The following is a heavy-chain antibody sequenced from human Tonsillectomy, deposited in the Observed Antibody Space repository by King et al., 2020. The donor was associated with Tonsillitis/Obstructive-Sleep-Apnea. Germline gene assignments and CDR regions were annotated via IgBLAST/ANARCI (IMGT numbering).Heavy chain of an antibody. CDR1: GFTFSGSA. Sequence: VQLVESGGGLVQPGGSLKLSCAASGFTFSGSAMHWVRQASGKGLEWVGRIRSKANSYATAYAASVKGRFTISRDDSKNTAYLQMNSLKTEDTAVYYCTRHYYDSSGYYSGSYWGQGTLVTVSS. J-gene: IGHJ4*02. V-gene: IGHV3-73*01. CDR3: TRHYYDSSGYYSGSY. CDR2: IRSKANSYAT. D-gene: IGHD3-22*01.